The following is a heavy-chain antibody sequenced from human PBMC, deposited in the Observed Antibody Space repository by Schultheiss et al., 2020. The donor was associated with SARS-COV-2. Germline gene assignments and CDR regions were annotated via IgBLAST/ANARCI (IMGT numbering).Heavy chain of an antibody. J-gene: IGHJ5*02. CDR2: MYYSGST. D-gene: IGHD1-26*01. CDR1: GGSISSGGYC. V-gene: IGHV4-31*03. CDR3: ARHGGASSLNWSDP. Sequence: SQTLSLTCTVSGGSISSGGYCWSWVRQHPGKGLEWIGYMYYSGSTHYNPSLKSRVTISVDTSKNQFSLTLTSVTAADTAVYYCARHGGASSLNWSDPWGQGTLVTVSS.